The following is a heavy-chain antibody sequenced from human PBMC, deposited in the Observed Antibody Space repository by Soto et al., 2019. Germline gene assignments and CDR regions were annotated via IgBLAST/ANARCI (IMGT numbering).Heavy chain of an antibody. J-gene: IGHJ6*02. CDR2: MYNTGST. V-gene: IGHV4-59*01. D-gene: IGHD2-21*02. Sequence: QVQLQESGPGLVKPSETLSLTCTVSGGSISRYYWSWIRQPPGKGLERIGYMYNTGSTVYNPPFKSRVTISVDTSKNQFSLKLNSVTAADTAVYYCARDLWGYCGTDCYPLDVWGQGTTVTVSS. CDR3: ARDLWGYCGTDCYPLDV. CDR1: GGSISRYY.